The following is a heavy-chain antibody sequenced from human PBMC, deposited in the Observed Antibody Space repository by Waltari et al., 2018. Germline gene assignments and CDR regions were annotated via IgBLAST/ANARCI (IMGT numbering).Heavy chain of an antibody. Sequence: QVQLQQWGAGLLKPSETLSLTCAVYGGSFSGYYWNWIRQPPGKGLEWIGEIKHSGSTNYNPSLKSRVTISVDTSKNQFSLKLSSVTAADTAVYYCARFGSGWYYFDHWGQGTLVTVSS. J-gene: IGHJ4*02. CDR1: GGSFSGYY. CDR2: IKHSGST. D-gene: IGHD6-19*01. CDR3: ARFGSGWYYFDH. V-gene: IGHV4-34*01.